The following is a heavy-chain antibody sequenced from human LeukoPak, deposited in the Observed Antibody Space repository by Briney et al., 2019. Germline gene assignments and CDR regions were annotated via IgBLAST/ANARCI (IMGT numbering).Heavy chain of an antibody. J-gene: IGHJ4*02. CDR1: GGSISSSSYY. Sequence: SETLSLTCTVSGGSISSSSYYWGWIRQPPGKGLEWIGSIYYSGSTYYNPSPKSRVTISVDTSKNQFSLKLSSVTAADTAVYYCARQRHRRTYYYDSSGYSDFDYWGQGTLVTVSS. CDR3: ARQRHRRTYYYDSSGYSDFDY. D-gene: IGHD3-22*01. CDR2: IYYSGST. V-gene: IGHV4-39*01.